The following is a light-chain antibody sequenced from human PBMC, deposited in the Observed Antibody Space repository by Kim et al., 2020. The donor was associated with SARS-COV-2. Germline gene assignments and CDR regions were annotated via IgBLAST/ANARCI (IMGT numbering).Light chain of an antibody. Sequence: DIVMTQSPDSLPVSLGERATINCKSSQSVLYSSNNKNYLAWYQQKPGQPPKLLIYWASARESGVPDRFSGSGSGTDFPLTISSLQAEDVAVYYCQQYFTTPFTFGQGTKLEI. CDR2: WAS. CDR3: QQYFTTPFT. V-gene: IGKV4-1*01. CDR1: QSVLYSSNNKNY. J-gene: IGKJ2*01.